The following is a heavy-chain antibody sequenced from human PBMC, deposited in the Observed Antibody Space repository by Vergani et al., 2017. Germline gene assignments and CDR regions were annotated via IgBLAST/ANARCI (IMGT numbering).Heavy chain of an antibody. CDR1: RSSFTNYW. CDR3: ARLYGRDSSGSKYFDY. J-gene: IGHJ4*02. CDR2: IHPADSDT. Sequence: EVQLVQSGAEVKKPGESLKISCQISRSSFTNYWIGWVRQMPGKGLEWMGIIHPADSDTRYSPSFQGQVTISVDKSISTAYLQRSSLRASDSAMYYCARLYGRDSSGSKYFDYWGQGTLVTVSS. V-gene: IGHV5-51*01. D-gene: IGHD3-22*01.